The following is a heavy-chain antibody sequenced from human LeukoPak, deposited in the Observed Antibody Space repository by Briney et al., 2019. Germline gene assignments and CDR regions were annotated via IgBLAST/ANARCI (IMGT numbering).Heavy chain of an antibody. CDR2: VFTRGTT. D-gene: IGHD4-23*01. Sequence: SETLSLTCTVSGGSISSGSYYWNWIRQPAGKRLEWLGHVFTRGTTNYNASLEGRLTISLDTARNQFSLKLSSVTAADTAVYYCARAVTAVVSIDYWGQGTLVTVSS. CDR1: GGSISSGSYY. CDR3: ARAVTAVVSIDY. V-gene: IGHV4-61*09. J-gene: IGHJ4*02.